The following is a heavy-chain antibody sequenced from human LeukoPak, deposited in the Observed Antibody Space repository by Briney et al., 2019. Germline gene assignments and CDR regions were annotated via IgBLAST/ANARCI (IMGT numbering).Heavy chain of an antibody. V-gene: IGHV4-38-2*02. CDR2: TYHSGST. D-gene: IGHD6-13*01. CDR1: GYSISSGYY. J-gene: IGHJ3*02. Sequence: SETLSLTCTVSGYSISSGYYWGWIRQPPGKGLEWIGSTYHSGSTYYNPSLKSRVTISVDTSKNQFSLKLSSVTAADTAVYYCARDLPGYSSSWYQRRAFDIWGQGTMVTVSS. CDR3: ARDLPGYSSSWYQRRAFDI.